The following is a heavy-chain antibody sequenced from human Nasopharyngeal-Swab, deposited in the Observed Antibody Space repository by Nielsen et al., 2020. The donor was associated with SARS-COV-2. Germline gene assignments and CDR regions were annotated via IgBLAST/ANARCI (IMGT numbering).Heavy chain of an antibody. Sequence: GESLKISCAASGFTFSTYAMTWVRQAPGKGLEWVSTIDAGGINTWYADSVKGRFTISRDNSKNTLYLQMNSLRDEDTAVYYCAREEGAAAGTGGLDVWGLGTAVTVSS. CDR1: GFTFSTYA. J-gene: IGHJ6*02. D-gene: IGHD6-13*01. CDR2: IDAGGINT. V-gene: IGHV3-23*01. CDR3: AREEGAAAGTGGLDV.